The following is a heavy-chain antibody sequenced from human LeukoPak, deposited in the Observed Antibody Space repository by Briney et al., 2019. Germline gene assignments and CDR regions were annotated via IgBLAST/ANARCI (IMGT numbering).Heavy chain of an antibody. CDR3: ASGSGSYPW. CDR2: IYYSGST. CDR1: GGSISSGGYY. D-gene: IGHD1-26*01. Sequence: SQTLSLTCTVSGGSISSGGYYWSWIRQHPGKGLEWIGYIYYSGSTYYNPSLKSRVTISVDTSKNQFSLKRGSVTSAGTAVYYCASGSGSYPWWGQGNLVTVSS. J-gene: IGHJ4*02. V-gene: IGHV4-31*03.